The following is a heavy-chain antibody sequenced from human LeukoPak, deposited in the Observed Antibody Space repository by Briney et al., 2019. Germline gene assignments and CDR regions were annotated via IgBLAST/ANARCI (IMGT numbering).Heavy chain of an antibody. Sequence: SETLSLTCTVSGGSISGYYWSWIRQPPGKGPEWVGYIYCGGSTNYKPSLKGRVTISVDTSKNQFSLKMNSVTAAGTAVYYCARLASGGWSHCDCWGQGTLVTVSS. V-gene: IGHV4-59*01. CDR1: GGSISGYY. CDR2: IYCGGST. CDR3: ARLASGGWSHCDC. D-gene: IGHD6-19*01. J-gene: IGHJ4*02.